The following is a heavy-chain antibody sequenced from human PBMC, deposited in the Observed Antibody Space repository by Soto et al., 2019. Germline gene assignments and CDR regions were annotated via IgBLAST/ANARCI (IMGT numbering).Heavy chain of an antibody. V-gene: IGHV2-5*02. D-gene: IGHD4-17*01. J-gene: IGHJ5*02. Sequence: QITLKESGPTLVKPTQTLTLTCTFSGFSLSTSGVGVGWIRQPPGKALEWLALIYWDDDMRYSPSLKSTLTTDKDTSKNQMVRTMTNMDPMDTATYYCAHTNYCYYEGRFDPWGQGTLVTVSS. CDR1: GFSLSTSGVG. CDR3: AHTNYCYYEGRFDP. CDR2: IYWDDDM.